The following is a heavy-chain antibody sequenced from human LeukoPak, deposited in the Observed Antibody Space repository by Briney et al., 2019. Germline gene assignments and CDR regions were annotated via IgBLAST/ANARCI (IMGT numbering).Heavy chain of an antibody. CDR2: IYHSGTT. Sequence: SETLSLTXVVSGYSISSGYYWGWIRQPPGKGLERVGTIYHSGTTYYNPSLKSRITMSVDTSKNQFSLNLSSVTAADTAVYYCARHPRDYYDSSGYHKRAFDIWGQGTMVTVSS. D-gene: IGHD3-22*01. V-gene: IGHV4-38-2*01. J-gene: IGHJ3*02. CDR1: GYSISSGYY. CDR3: ARHPRDYYDSSGYHKRAFDI.